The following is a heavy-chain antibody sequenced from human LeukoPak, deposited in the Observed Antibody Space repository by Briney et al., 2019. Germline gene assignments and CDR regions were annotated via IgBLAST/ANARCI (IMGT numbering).Heavy chain of an antibody. CDR3: ARYRDGYNYNWFDP. V-gene: IGHV3-53*01. CDR1: GFTFSSNY. Sequence: GGSLRLSCAASGFTFSSNYMSWVRQAPGKGLEWVSVIYSGGSTYYADSVKGRFTISRDNSKNTLYLQMNSLTAEDTAVYYCARYRDGYNYNWFDPWGQGTLVTVSS. CDR2: IYSGGST. J-gene: IGHJ5*02. D-gene: IGHD5-24*01.